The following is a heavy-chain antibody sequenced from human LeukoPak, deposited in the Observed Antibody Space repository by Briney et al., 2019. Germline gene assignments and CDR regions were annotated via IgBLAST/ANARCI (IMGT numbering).Heavy chain of an antibody. CDR2: ISSSSTI. J-gene: IGHJ4*02. V-gene: IGHV3-48*04. CDR1: GFTFSSYS. Sequence: PGGSLRLSCAASGFTFSSYSMNWVRQAPGKGLEWVSYISSSSTIYYADSVKGRFTISRDNAKNSLYLQMNSLRAEDTAVYYCASYCSGGSCYSDFDYWGQGTLVTVSS. D-gene: IGHD2-15*01. CDR3: ASYCSGGSCYSDFDY.